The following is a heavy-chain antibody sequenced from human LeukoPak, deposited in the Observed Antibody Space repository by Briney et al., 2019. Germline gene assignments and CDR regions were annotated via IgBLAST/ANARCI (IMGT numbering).Heavy chain of an antibody. Sequence: GESLKIYCLGSGYSFTTYWIAWVRQMPGKGLEWMGIIYPGDSDSKYSRSFQGQVTTSADKSINTAYLQWSSLKASDSAMYYCARRLGGAVVFDIWGQGTMVTVSS. CDR1: GYSFTTYW. D-gene: IGHD3-16*01. CDR2: IYPGDSDS. J-gene: IGHJ3*02. V-gene: IGHV5-51*01. CDR3: ARRLGGAVVFDI.